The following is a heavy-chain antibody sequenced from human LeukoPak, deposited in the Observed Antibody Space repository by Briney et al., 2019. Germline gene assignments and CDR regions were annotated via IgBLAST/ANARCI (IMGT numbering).Heavy chain of an antibody. CDR3: ARPYIAMALDY. D-gene: IGHD3-10*01. CDR1: GFTLSNYW. V-gene: IGHV3-7*03. CDR2: INQDGSEE. J-gene: IGHJ4*02. Sequence: GGSLRLSCAASGFTLSNYWMTWVRQAPGKGLEWVAIINQDGSEEYYLDSVKGRFTISNDNAKNSLFLQMNSLRAEDTAVYYCARPYIAMALDYWGQGALVTVSS.